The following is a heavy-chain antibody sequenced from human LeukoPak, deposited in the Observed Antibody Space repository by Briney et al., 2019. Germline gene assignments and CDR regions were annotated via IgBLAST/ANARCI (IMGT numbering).Heavy chain of an antibody. Sequence: GGSLRLSCAASGFTFSSYSMNWVRQATGKGLEWVCSISSSSSYVYYADSVKGRFTISRDNAKNSLYLQMNSLRAKNTPVSSCAREEKAQIGGLYWAQGTVVTVSS. CDR3: AREEKAQIGGLY. CDR1: GFTFSSYS. CDR2: ISSSSSYV. V-gene: IGHV3-21*01. D-gene: IGHD3-16*01. J-gene: IGHJ4*02.